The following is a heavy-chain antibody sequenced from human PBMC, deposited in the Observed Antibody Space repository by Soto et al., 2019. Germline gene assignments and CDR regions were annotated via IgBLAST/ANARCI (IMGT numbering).Heavy chain of an antibody. Sequence: ASVKVSCKASGYTFTGYYMHWVRQAPGQGLEWMGWINPNSGGTNYAQKFQGWVTMTRDTSISTAYMELSRLRSDDTAVYYCAREGVGGRDPAFDIWGQGTMVTVSS. CDR2: INPNSGGT. CDR1: GYTFTGYY. J-gene: IGHJ3*02. D-gene: IGHD1-26*01. CDR3: AREGVGGRDPAFDI. V-gene: IGHV1-2*04.